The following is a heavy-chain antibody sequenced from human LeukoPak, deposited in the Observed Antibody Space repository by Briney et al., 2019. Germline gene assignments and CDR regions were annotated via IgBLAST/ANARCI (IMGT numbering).Heavy chain of an antibody. CDR3: AKLGSSYDDFDY. V-gene: IGHV3-9*01. CDR2: ISWNSGSI. D-gene: IGHD6-6*01. CDR1: GFTFDDYA. Sequence: GGSLRLSCAASGFTFDDYAMHWVRQAPGKGLEWVSGISWNSGSIGYADSVKGRFTISRDNAKNSLYPQMNSLKAEDTALYYCAKLGSSYDDFDYGGRGTLVTVS. J-gene: IGHJ4*02.